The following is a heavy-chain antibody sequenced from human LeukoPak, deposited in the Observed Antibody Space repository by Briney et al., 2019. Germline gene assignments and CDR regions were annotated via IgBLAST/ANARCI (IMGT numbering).Heavy chain of an antibody. CDR2: ISGNGGST. D-gene: IGHD5-18*01. CDR1: GLTLDTYA. V-gene: IGHV3-23*01. CDR3: ATRGNYYGYFDS. J-gene: IGHJ4*02. Sequence: GGSLRLSCATSGLTLDTYAMTWVRQAPGKGLEWVSTISGNGGSTYYAGSVKGRFAISKDISKSNLYLAMNSLTGEDTAIYFCATRGNYYGYFDSWGQGTLVTVSS.